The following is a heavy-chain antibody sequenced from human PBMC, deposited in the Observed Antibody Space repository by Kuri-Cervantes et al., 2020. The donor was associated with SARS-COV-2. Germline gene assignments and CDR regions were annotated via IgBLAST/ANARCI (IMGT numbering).Heavy chain of an antibody. CDR1: GYTFTSYG. CDR3: ARETEYSSSYHYYYCGMDV. V-gene: IGHV1-18*01. Sequence: ASVKVSCKASGYTFTSYGISWVRQAPGQGLEWMGWISAYNGNTNYAQKLQGRVTMTTDTSTSTAYMELSSLRSGDTAVYYCARETEYSSSYHYYYCGMDVWGQGTTVTVSS. CDR2: ISAYNGNT. J-gene: IGHJ6*02. D-gene: IGHD6-6*01.